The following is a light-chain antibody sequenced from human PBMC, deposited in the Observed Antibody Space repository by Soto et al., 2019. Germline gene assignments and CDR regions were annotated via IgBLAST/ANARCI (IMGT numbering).Light chain of an antibody. CDR1: SSDVGGYNY. CDR3: SSYTSSSTPVV. Sequence: QSALTQPASVSGSPGQSITISCTGTSSDVGGYNYVSWYQQHPGKAPKLMIYEVSNRPSGVSNRFSGSKYGNTASLTIPGLQSEDEADYYCSSYTSSSTPVVFGGGTKVTVL. CDR2: EVS. V-gene: IGLV2-14*01. J-gene: IGLJ2*01.